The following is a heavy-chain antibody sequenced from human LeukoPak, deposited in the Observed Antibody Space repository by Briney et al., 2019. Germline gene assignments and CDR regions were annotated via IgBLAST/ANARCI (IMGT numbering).Heavy chain of an antibody. J-gene: IGHJ4*02. CDR1: AGSISDYY. Sequence: PSETPSLTCTVSAGSISDYYWSWIRQPPGKGLEWIGYVYYSGSTSYNPSLKSRVTVSLDTSKSQFSLRLNSVTAADTAVYYCARDPRHRYGNFDYWGQGTLVTVSS. V-gene: IGHV4-59*01. CDR2: VYYSGST. CDR3: ARDPRHRYGNFDY. D-gene: IGHD5-18*01.